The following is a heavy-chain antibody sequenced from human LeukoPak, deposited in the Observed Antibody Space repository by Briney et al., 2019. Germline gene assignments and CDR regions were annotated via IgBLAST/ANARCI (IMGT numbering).Heavy chain of an antibody. D-gene: IGHD2-15*01. J-gene: IGHJ4*02. CDR3: AREGWWELTFDY. V-gene: IGHV3-30*04. CDR1: GFTFSSYE. Sequence: GGSLRLSCAASGFTFSSYEMNWVRQAPGKGLEWVAVISYDGSNKYYADSVKGRFTISRDNSKNTLYLQMNSLRAEDTAVYYCAREGWWELTFDYWGQGTLVTVSS. CDR2: ISYDGSNK.